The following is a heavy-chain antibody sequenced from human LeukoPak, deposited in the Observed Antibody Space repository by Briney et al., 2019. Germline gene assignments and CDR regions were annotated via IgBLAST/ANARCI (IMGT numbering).Heavy chain of an antibody. D-gene: IGHD3-22*01. V-gene: IGHV3-11*01. CDR1: GFTFSDYY. Sequence: PGGSLRLYCAASGFTFSDYYMSWIRQAPGKGLEWVSYISSSGSTIYYADSVKGRFTISRDNAKNSLYLQMNSLRAEDTAVYYCARAYYYDSSGYYYDYWGQGTLVTVSS. CDR3: ARAYYYDSSGYYYDY. CDR2: ISSSGSTI. J-gene: IGHJ4*02.